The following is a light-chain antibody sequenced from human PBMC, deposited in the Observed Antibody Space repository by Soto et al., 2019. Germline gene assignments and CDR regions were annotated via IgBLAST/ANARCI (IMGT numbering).Light chain of an antibody. V-gene: IGKV3-20*01. Sequence: ENVLTQSPGTLSLCPGERATLSCRASQSVSSSYLAWYQQKPGQAPRLLIYGASSRATGIPDRFSGSGSGTDFTLTISRLEPEDFAVYYCQQYGSSPRTFGQGTKVEIK. CDR2: GAS. CDR1: QSVSSSY. J-gene: IGKJ1*01. CDR3: QQYGSSPRT.